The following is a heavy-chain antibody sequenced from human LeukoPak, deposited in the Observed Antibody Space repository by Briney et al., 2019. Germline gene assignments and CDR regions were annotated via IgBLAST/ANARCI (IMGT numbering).Heavy chain of an antibody. CDR2: INPNSGGT. D-gene: IGHD3-22*01. J-gene: IGHJ5*02. V-gene: IGHV1-2*02. CDR3: ARYDSTVNWLDP. CDR1: GYTFTGYY. Sequence: ASVKVSCKASGYTFTGYYIHWVRQAPGQGLEWMGWINPNSGGTNYAQRFQGRVTVTRDTSISTAYMELSRLRSDDTAFYYCARYDSTVNWLDPWGQGTLVTVSS.